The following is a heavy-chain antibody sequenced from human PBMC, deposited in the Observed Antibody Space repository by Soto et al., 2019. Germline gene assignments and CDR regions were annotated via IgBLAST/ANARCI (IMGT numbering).Heavy chain of an antibody. V-gene: IGHV3-74*01. CDR1: GFTLSTYW. D-gene: IGHD1-1*01. Sequence: EMQLVESGGDLVQPGGSLRLSCVASGFTLSTYWMHWVRQAPGKGLVWVSRVDSGGSSTNYADSVKGRFTISRDNAKNTLYLQMSSLRDEYTGVYYCARDNWNSYWGQGTRVTVSS. CDR3: ARDNWNSY. CDR2: VDSGGSST. J-gene: IGHJ4*02.